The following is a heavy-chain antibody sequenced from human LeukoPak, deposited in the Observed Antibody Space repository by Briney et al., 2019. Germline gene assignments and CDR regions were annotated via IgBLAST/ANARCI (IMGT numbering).Heavy chain of an antibody. CDR1: GFTFSSYA. J-gene: IGHJ4*02. Sequence: PGGSLRLSCAASGFTFSSYAMHWVRQAPGKGLEYVSAISSNGGSTYYANSVKGRFTISRDNSKNTLYLQMGSLRAEDMAVYYCAKVRYCSGVNCYPDDNWGQGTLVTVSS. D-gene: IGHD2-15*01. CDR2: ISSNGGST. CDR3: AKVRYCSGVNCYPDDN. V-gene: IGHV3-64*01.